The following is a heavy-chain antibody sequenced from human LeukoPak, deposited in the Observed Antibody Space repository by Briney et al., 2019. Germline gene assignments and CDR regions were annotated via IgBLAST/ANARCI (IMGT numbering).Heavy chain of an antibody. V-gene: IGHV1-2*02. J-gene: IGHJ6*02. CDR1: GYTFTGFY. D-gene: IGHD2-8*01. Sequence: ASVKVSCKASGYTFTGFYMHWVRQAPGQGLEWMGWINPNSGGTNYAQKFQGRVTMTRDTSISTAYMELSRLRSDDTAVYYCARVLGYCTNGVCLGGYGMDVWGQGTTVTVSS. CDR3: ARVLGYCTNGVCLGGYGMDV. CDR2: INPNSGGT.